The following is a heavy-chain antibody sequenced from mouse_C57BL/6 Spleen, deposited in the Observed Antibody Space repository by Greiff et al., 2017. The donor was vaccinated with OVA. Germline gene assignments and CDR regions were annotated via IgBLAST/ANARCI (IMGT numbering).Heavy chain of an antibody. CDR1: GFTFSDYG. CDR2: ISSGSSTI. Sequence: EVKLVESGGGLVKPGGSLKLSCAASGFTFSDYGMHWVRQAPEKGLEWVAYISSGSSTIYYADTVKGRFTISRDNAKNTLFLQMTSLRSEDTAMYYCARPRLGRDYAMDYWGQGTSVTVSS. D-gene: IGHD4-1*01. J-gene: IGHJ4*01. V-gene: IGHV5-17*01. CDR3: ARPRLGRDYAMDY.